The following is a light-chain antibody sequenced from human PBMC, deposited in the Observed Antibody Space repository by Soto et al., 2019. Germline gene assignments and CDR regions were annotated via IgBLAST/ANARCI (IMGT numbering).Light chain of an antibody. CDR1: SSNIGAGYD. Sequence: QAVVTQPPSVSGAPGQRVTISCTGSSSNIGAGYDVQWYQQLPGTAPKLLIYGNSNRPSGVPDRFSGSKSGTSASLAITGLQAEDEADYYCQSYDSSLRGSVFGGGTKLTVL. V-gene: IGLV1-40*01. CDR2: GNS. J-gene: IGLJ2*01. CDR3: QSYDSSLRGSV.